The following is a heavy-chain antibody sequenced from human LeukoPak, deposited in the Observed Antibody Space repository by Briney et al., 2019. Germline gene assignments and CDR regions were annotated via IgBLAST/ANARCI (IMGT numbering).Heavy chain of an antibody. D-gene: IGHD3-3*01. CDR2: ISSNSSYI. Sequence: GGSLRLSCAASGFTFSSYSMHWVRQAPGKGLEWVSSISSNSSYIYYADSVKGRFTISRDNAKNSLYLQMNSLRAEDTAVYYCARDGPSYSTITIFGVVTYGMDVWGQGTTVTVSS. CDR1: GFTFSSYS. V-gene: IGHV3-21*01. J-gene: IGHJ6*02. CDR3: ARDGPSYSTITIFGVVTYGMDV.